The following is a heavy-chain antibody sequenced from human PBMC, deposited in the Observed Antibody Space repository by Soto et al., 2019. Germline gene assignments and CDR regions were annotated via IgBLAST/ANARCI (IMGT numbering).Heavy chain of an antibody. CDR3: PFGWGGGYEGY. CDR2: ISGSGDRT. V-gene: IGHV3-23*01. D-gene: IGHD5-18*01. Sequence: EVQKLESGGGLVQPGGSLRLSCAASGLTFSAYPMSWVRQAPGKGLEWVSSISGSGDRTYYADCVKGRFTISRDNAKNTLHLKLNSLRLEKTAVYFCPFGWGGGYEGYWGQGTLVTVSA. J-gene: IGHJ4*02. CDR1: GLTFSAYP.